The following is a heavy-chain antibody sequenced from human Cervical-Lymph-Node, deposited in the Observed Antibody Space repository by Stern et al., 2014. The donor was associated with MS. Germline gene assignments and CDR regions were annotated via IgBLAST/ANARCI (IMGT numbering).Heavy chain of an antibody. V-gene: IGHV1-69*01. Sequence: VQLVESGAEVRKPGSSVKVSCKASGDTFGTYTFSWVRQAPGQGLEWMGGVIPLFGTANYAQKFQGPVTLTADESQNTGYLELSSLRSEDTAVYYCAREGKARNGYNNPFDYWGQGTLVTVSS. CDR1: GDTFGTYT. D-gene: IGHD5-24*01. CDR2: VIPLFGTA. CDR3: AREGKARNGYNNPFDY. J-gene: IGHJ4*02.